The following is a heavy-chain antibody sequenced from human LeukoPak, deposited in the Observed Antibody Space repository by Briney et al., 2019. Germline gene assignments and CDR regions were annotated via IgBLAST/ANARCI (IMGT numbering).Heavy chain of an antibody. D-gene: IGHD4-23*01. CDR2: IYYSGIT. CDR3: ARSVVTLYWYFDL. Sequence: PSATLSRTCTVSGGSISGYYYNWIRQPPGKGLEWIGYIYYSGITNYNPSLKSRVTISLDTSKNQFCLKLSSVTTADTAVYYCARSVVTLYWYFDLWGRGTLVTVSS. V-gene: IGHV4-59*01. J-gene: IGHJ2*01. CDR1: GGSISGYY.